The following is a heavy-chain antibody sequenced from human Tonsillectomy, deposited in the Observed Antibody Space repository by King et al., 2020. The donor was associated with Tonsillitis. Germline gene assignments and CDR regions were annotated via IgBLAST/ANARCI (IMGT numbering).Heavy chain of an antibody. V-gene: IGHV3-53*01. Sequence: DVQLVESGGGLIQPGGSLRLSCAASGFTVSSNYMSWVRQAPGKGLEWVAVIYSGGSPYYADAVKGRFIISRDNSKNTLYLQMNTLRAEDTAVYYCVRYGGVWDWGQGTLVTVSS. CDR3: VRYGGVWD. J-gene: IGHJ4*02. CDR2: IYSGGSP. D-gene: IGHD2-8*02. CDR1: GFTVSSNY.